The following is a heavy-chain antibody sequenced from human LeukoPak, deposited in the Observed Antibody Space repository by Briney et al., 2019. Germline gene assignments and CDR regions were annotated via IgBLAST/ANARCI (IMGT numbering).Heavy chain of an antibody. D-gene: IGHD6-13*01. V-gene: IGHV3-21*01. Sequence: PGGSLRLSCAASGFTFSSYSMNWGRQAPGKGLEWVSSISSSSSYIYYADSVKGRFTISRDNAKNSLYLQMNSLRVEDTDVYYCARDTTYSSSWFDGYYYYGMDVWGQGTTVTVSS. CDR1: GFTFSSYS. CDR2: ISSSSSYI. CDR3: ARDTTYSSSWFDGYYYYGMDV. J-gene: IGHJ6*02.